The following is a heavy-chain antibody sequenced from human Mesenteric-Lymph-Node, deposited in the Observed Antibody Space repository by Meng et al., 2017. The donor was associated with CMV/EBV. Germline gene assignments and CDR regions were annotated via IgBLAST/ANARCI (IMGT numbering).Heavy chain of an antibody. D-gene: IGHD3-3*01. Sequence: GESLKISCAASGFTFSNAWMSWVRQAPGKGLEWVGRIKSKTDGGTTDYAAPVKGRFTISRDDSKNTLYLQMNSLKTEDTAVYYCTTARRPPSDFWSGYYFDYWGQGTLVTVSS. J-gene: IGHJ4*02. CDR3: TTARRPPSDFWSGYYFDY. V-gene: IGHV3-15*01. CDR2: IKSKTDGGTT. CDR1: GFTFSNAW.